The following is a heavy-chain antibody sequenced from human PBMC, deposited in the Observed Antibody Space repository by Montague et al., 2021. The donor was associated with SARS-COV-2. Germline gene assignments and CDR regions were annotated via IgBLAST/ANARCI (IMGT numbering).Heavy chain of an antibody. Sequence: SETLSLTCTVSDGSISGYYWTWIRQPPGKGLEWIGYIFYNGDTNYNPSLKSRVSISVDTSKNQFSPKLIAVTAADTAVYFCATHRQHHNHWGQGAMVAVSS. CDR3: ATHRQHHNH. CDR2: IFYNGDT. J-gene: IGHJ5*02. D-gene: IGHD6-13*01. CDR1: DGSISGYY. V-gene: IGHV4-59*08.